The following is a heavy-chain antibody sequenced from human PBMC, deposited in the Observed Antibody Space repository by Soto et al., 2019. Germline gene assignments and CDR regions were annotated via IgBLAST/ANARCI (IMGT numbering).Heavy chain of an antibody. V-gene: IGHV1-2*04. CDR3: ARRGVVLPFMDV. CDR1: GYTFTGYY. CDR2: INPNSGGT. D-gene: IGHD3-3*01. J-gene: IGHJ6*02. Sequence: ASVKVSCKASGYTFTGYYMHWVRQAPGQGLEWMGWINPNSGGTNYAQKFQGWVTMTRDTSISTAYMELSRLRSDDTAVYYCARRGVVLPFMDVWGQGTTVTVSS.